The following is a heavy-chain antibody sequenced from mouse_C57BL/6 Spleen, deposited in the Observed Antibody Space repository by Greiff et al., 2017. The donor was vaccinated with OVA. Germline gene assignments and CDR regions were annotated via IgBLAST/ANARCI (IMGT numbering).Heavy chain of an antibody. V-gene: IGHV1-26*01. CDR3: ARLGTGLDY. Sequence: EVQLQQSGPDLVKPGASVKISCKASGFTFTDYYMNWVTQTPGKRLEWIGDINHNNGGTSSNQKLSGKATLTVDKSSSTAYMEHRSLTSEDAAVYYCARLGTGLDYWGQGTTLTVSA. CDR2: INHNNGGT. D-gene: IGHD3-3*01. CDR1: GFTFTDYY. J-gene: IGHJ2*01.